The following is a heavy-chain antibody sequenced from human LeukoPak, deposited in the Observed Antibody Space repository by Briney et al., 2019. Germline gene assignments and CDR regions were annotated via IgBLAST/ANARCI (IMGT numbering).Heavy chain of an antibody. CDR1: GGSISSGSHY. V-gene: IGHV4-61*02. CDR2: IYTSGST. J-gene: IGHJ3*02. D-gene: IGHD2-2*01. Sequence: SQTLSLTCTVSGGSISSGSHYWSWIRQPAGKGLEWIGRIYTSGSTNYNPSLKRRVTISVDTSKNQFSLKLNSVTAADTAVYYCARGHGGYCTSTSCDAFDIWGQGTMVTVSS. CDR3: ARGHGGYCTSTSCDAFDI.